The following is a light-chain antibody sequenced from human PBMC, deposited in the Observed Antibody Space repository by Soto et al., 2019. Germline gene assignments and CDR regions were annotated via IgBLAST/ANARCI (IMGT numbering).Light chain of an antibody. CDR2: GAS. CDR1: QSVSSN. Sequence: EIVMTQSPATLSVSPGERATLSCRASQSVSSNLAWYQQKAGQAPRLLIYGASNRATGIPDRVSGSGSGTDFTLTTSRLEPEDFAVYYCQQYGSSPTFGQGTRLEIK. CDR3: QQYGSSPT. J-gene: IGKJ5*01. V-gene: IGKV3-20*01.